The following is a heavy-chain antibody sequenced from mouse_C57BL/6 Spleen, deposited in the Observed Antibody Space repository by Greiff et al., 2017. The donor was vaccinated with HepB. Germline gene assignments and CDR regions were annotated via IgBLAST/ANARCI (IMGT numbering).Heavy chain of an antibody. CDR3: ARGGEYSGSSYVLDY. J-gene: IGHJ2*01. CDR1: GYTFTDYY. CDR2: INPNNGGT. D-gene: IGHD1-1*01. V-gene: IGHV1-26*01. Sequence: EVQLQQSGPELVKPGASVKISCKASGYTFTDYYMNWVKQSHGKSLEWIGDINPNNGGTSYNQKFKGKATLTVDKSSSTAYMELRSLTSEDSAVYYCARGGEYSGSSYVLDYWGQGTTLTVSS.